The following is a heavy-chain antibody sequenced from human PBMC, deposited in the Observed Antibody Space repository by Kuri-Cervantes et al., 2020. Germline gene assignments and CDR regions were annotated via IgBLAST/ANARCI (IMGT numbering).Heavy chain of an antibody. CDR2: INWNGGST. D-gene: IGHD1-1*01. CDR1: GFTFSSYG. V-gene: IGHV3-20*04. Sequence: GESLKISCAASGFTFSSYGMHWVRQAPGKGLEWVSGINWNGGSTGYVDSVKGRFTVSRDNAKNSLYLQMNNLRAEDTALYYCARGLRYSWNGPLGHWGQGTLVTVSS. CDR3: ARGLRYSWNGPLGH. J-gene: IGHJ4*02.